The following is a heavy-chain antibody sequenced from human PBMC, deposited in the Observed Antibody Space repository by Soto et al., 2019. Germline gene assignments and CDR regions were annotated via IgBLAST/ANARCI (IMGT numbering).Heavy chain of an antibody. CDR3: GRVAWTAGAD. D-gene: IGHD1-1*01. J-gene: IGHJ4*02. Sequence: EVRLSESGGGLVQPGGSLRLSCVASGLSFSDYWIHWVRQAPGKGLIWVSGIRSGGDTDYADSVKGRFTISRDNAKNTVYLKTNNLRAVDTAGYDSGRVAWTAGADWGRGNVVT. CDR1: GLSFSDYW. CDR2: IRSGGDT. V-gene: IGHV3-74*01.